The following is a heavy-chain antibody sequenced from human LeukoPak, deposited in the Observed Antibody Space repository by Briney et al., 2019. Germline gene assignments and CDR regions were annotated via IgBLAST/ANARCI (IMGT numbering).Heavy chain of an antibody. V-gene: IGHV4-59*01. CDR2: IYYSGST. D-gene: IGHD3-16*01. Sequence: SETLSLTCTVSGGSISSYYWSWIRQPPGKGLEWIGYIYYSGSTNYNPSLKSRVTISVDTSKSQFSLRLSSVTAADTAVYYCARVGGDYGMDVWGQGTTVTVSS. CDR3: ARVGGDYGMDV. CDR1: GGSISSYY. J-gene: IGHJ6*02.